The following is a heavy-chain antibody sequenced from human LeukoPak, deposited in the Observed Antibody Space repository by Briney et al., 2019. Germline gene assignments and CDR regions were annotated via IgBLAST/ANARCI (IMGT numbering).Heavy chain of an antibody. Sequence: PSETLSLTCTVSGGSIGGGDYYWSWIRQTPGKGLEWIGYIYYSGSTYYNPSLKGRVTISLDTSNNQFSLKLESVTAADTAVYYCARETTALDYWGQGTLVTVSS. CDR1: GGSIGGGDYY. CDR3: ARETTALDY. D-gene: IGHD1-1*01. V-gene: IGHV4-30-4*01. J-gene: IGHJ4*02. CDR2: IYYSGST.